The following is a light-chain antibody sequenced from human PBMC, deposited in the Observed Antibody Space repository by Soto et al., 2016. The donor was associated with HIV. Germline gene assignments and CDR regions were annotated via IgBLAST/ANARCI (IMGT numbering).Light chain of an antibody. J-gene: IGKJ1*01. V-gene: IGKV1-5*03. CDR1: QSISSW. CDR2: KAS. CDR3: LQDYNLPRT. Sequence: DIQMTQSPSTLSASVGDRVTITCRASQSISSWLAWYQQKPGKAPKLLIYKASSLESGVPSRFSGSGSGTDFTLTISSLQPEDFATYYCLQDYNLPRTFGQGTKVEIK.